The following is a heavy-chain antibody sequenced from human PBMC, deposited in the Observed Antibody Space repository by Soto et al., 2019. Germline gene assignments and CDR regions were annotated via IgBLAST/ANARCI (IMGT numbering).Heavy chain of an antibody. CDR3: ARARYLYYYGSGAENWFDP. CDR2: ISAYNGNT. V-gene: IGHV1-18*01. J-gene: IGHJ5*02. D-gene: IGHD3-10*01. Sequence: ASVKVSCKASGYTFTSYGISWVRQAPGQGLEWMGWISAYNGNTNYAQKLQGRVTMTTDTSTSTAYMELRSLRSDDTAVYYCARARYLYYYGSGAENWFDPWGQETLVTVSS. CDR1: GYTFTSYG.